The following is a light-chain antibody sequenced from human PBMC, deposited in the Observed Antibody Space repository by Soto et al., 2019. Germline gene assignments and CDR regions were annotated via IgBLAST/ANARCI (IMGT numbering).Light chain of an antibody. V-gene: IGLV2-11*01. CDR3: CSYAGTYTYV. CDR1: SSDVGGYNF. CDR2: DVS. J-gene: IGLJ1*01. Sequence: QSVLTQPRSLSGSPGQSVTISCTGTSSDVGGYNFVSWYQHHPGKAPKLMIYDVSNRPSGVPDRFSGSKSGNTASLTISGLQAEDDADYFCCSYAGTYTYVFGTGTKVTVL.